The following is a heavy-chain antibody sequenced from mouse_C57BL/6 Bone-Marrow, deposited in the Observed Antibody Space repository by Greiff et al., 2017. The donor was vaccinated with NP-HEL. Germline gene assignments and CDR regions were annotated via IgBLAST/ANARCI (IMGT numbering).Heavy chain of an antibody. Sequence: EVQGVESGGGLVQPGESLKLSCESNEYEFPSHDMSWVRKTPEKRLELVAAINSDGGSPYYPDTMERRFIISRDNTKKTLYLQMSSLRSGDTALYYCARGGGYYPWFAYWGQGTLVTVSA. D-gene: IGHD2-3*01. V-gene: IGHV5-2*01. CDR3: ARGGGYYPWFAY. J-gene: IGHJ3*01. CDR2: INSDGGSP. CDR1: EYEFPSHD.